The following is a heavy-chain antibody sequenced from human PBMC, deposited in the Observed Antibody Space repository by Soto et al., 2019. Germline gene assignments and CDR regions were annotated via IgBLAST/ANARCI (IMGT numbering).Heavy chain of an antibody. CDR3: AKGDDGDYTYYGMDV. Sequence: EVQLVESGGGLVQPGRSLRLSCAASGFTFDDYAMHWVRQAPGKGLEWVSGISWNSGSIGYADSVKGRFTISRDNAKNSLYLQMNSLRAEDTALYYCAKGDDGDYTYYGMDVWGQGTTVTVSS. CDR1: GFTFDDYA. CDR2: ISWNSGSI. V-gene: IGHV3-9*01. J-gene: IGHJ6*02. D-gene: IGHD4-17*01.